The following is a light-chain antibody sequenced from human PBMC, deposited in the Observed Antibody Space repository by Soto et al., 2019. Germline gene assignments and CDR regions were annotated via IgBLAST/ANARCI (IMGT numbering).Light chain of an antibody. J-gene: IGKJ1*01. CDR1: QSVSSSY. CDR3: QQYNLRRT. V-gene: IGKV3-20*01. CDR2: GVS. Sequence: EIVLTQSPSTLSLSPGERATPSCRASQSVSSSYLAWYQQKPGQAPRLLIYGVSIRATGIPARFSGSGSGTEFTLTISSLQSEEFAVYYCQQYNLRRTFGQGTKVDI.